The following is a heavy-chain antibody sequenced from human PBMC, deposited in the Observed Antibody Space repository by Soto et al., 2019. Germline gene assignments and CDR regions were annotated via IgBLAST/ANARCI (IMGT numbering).Heavy chain of an antibody. CDR2: IIPIFGTA. J-gene: IGHJ4*02. CDR1: GGTFSSDA. CDR3: ASVSCGLHGAGEWTHY. Sequence: SVKVSCKASGGTFSSDAISWVRQAPGQGLEWMGGIIPIFGTANYAQKFQGRVTITADESTSTAYMELSSLRSEDTAGYYCASVSCGLHGAGEWTHYWGQGTLATVS. V-gene: IGHV1-69*13. D-gene: IGHD7-27*01.